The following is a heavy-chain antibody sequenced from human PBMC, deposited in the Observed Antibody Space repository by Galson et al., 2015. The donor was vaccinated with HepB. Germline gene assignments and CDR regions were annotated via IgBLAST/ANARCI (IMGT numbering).Heavy chain of an antibody. CDR2: INPNSGGT. CDR1: EYTFTDFF. CDR3: ATISENDY. J-gene: IGHJ4*02. Sequence: VKVSCKASEYTFTDFFIHWVRRAPGQGLEWMGRINPNSGGTNYAQKFQGRVTMTRDTSISTAYMGLSRLRYDDTAVYYCATISENDYWGQGTLVTVSS. V-gene: IGHV1-2*06.